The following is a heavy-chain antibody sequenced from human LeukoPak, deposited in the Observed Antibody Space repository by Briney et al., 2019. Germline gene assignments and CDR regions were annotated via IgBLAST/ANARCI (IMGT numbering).Heavy chain of an antibody. D-gene: IGHD6-13*01. J-gene: IGHJ1*01. Sequence: GGSLRLSCAASGFTFSSYAMSWVRQAPGKGLEWVSAISGSGGSTYYADSVKGRFTISRDNSKNTLYLQMNSLRAEDTAVYYCAKVKKPGIAAAGRGYFQHWGQGTLVTVSP. CDR3: AKVKKPGIAAAGRGYFQH. CDR1: GFTFSSYA. CDR2: ISGSGGST. V-gene: IGHV3-23*01.